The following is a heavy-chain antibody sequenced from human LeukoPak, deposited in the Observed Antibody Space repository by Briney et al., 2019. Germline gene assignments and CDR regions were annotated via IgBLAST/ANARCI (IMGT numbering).Heavy chain of an antibody. CDR1: GFTFSSYA. CDR2: ISGSTGST. V-gene: IGHV3-23*01. J-gene: IGHJ4*02. Sequence: GGSLRLSCAASGFTFSSYATSWVRQAPGKGLEWVSAISGSTGSTYYADSVKGRFTISRDNSKNTLYLQMKSLRAEDTAVYYCAKDGERGSYSYFDYWGQGTLVTVSS. D-gene: IGHD1-26*01. CDR3: AKDGERGSYSYFDY.